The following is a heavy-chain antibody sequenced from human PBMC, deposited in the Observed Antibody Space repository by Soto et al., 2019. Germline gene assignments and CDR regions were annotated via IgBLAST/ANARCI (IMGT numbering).Heavy chain of an antibody. V-gene: IGHV1-18*01. D-gene: IGHD1-26*01. CDR3: XXXXXXXXGSY. CDR2: IIAYNGTT. Sequence: QVQLVQSGAEVKKPGASVKVSCKASGYTXXXXXXXXXXXXXXXGLEWMGWIIAYNGTTNYAQKLQGRVTMTTDTXXXXXXXXXXXXXXXXXXXXXXXXXXXXXXGSYWGQGTLVTVSS. CDR1: GYTXXXXX. J-gene: IGHJ4*02.